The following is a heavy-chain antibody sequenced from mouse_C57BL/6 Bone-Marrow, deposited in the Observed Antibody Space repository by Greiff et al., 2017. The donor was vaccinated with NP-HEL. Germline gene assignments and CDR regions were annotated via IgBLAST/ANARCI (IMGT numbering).Heavy chain of an antibody. CDR3: ARHVDDGYYDWYFDV. D-gene: IGHD2-3*01. CDR2: ISSGGSYT. J-gene: IGHJ1*03. CDR1: GFTFSSYG. V-gene: IGHV5-6*01. Sequence: EVKLVESGGDLVKPGGSLKLSCAASGFTFSSYGMSWVRQTPDKRLEWVATISSGGSYTYYPDSVKGRFTISRDNAKNTLYLQMSSLKSEDTAMYYCARHVDDGYYDWYFDVWGTGTTVTVSS.